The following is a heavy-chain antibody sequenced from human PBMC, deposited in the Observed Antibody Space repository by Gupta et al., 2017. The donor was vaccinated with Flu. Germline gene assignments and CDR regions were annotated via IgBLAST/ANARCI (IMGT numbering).Heavy chain of an antibody. Sequence: APGKGLEWVSAISGSGGSTYYADSVKGRFTISRDNSKNTLYLQMNSLRAEDTAVYYCAKDRRVQPGTTTFDYWGQGTLVTVSS. CDR3: AKDRRVQPGTTTFDY. D-gene: IGHD1-1*01. CDR2: ISGSGGST. J-gene: IGHJ4*02. V-gene: IGHV3-23*01.